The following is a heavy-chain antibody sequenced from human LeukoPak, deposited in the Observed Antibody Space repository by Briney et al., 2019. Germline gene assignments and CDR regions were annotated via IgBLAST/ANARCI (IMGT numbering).Heavy chain of an antibody. V-gene: IGHV3-7*01. CDR2: IKEDGSEK. CDR3: AGARYSYGLDY. J-gene: IGHJ4*02. CDR1: GFTFSSHW. Sequence: GGSLRLSCTASGFTFSSHWMTWVRQAPGKGLEWVANIKEDGSEKYYVDSVKGRFTISRDNAKSSLYVQMNSLRAEDTAVYYCAGARYSYGLDYWGQGTLVTVSS. D-gene: IGHD5-18*01.